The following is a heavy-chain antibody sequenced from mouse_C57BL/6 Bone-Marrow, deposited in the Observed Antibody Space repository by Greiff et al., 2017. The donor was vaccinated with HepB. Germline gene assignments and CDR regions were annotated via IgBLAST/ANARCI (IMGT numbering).Heavy chain of an antibody. Sequence: QVQLKQPGAELVKPGASVKMSCKASGYTFTSYWITWVKQRPGQGLEWIGDIYPGSGSTNYNEKFKSKATLTADTSSSPAYMQLSSLTYEDSAVYYCARRSLRTYYAMDYWGQGTSVTVSS. CDR1: GYTFTSYW. D-gene: IGHD1-1*01. CDR3: ARRSLRTYYAMDY. J-gene: IGHJ4*01. CDR2: IYPGSGST. V-gene: IGHV1-55*01.